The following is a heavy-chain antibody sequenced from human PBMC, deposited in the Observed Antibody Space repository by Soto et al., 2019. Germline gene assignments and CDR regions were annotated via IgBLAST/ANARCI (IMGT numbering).Heavy chain of an antibody. CDR2: IYPGDSDT. D-gene: IGHD6-13*01. CDR1: GYSFTIYW. J-gene: IGHJ6*02. Sequence: PGESLKISCKGSGYSFTIYWIGWVLQMPGKGLEWMGIIYPGDSDTRYSPSFQGQVTISADKSISTAYLQWSSLKASDTAMYYCARTYSSSWYYNYYYGMDVWGQGTTVTVSS. V-gene: IGHV5-51*01. CDR3: ARTYSSSWYYNYYYGMDV.